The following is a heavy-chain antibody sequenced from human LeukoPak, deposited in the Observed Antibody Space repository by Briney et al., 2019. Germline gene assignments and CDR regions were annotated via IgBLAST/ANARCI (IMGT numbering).Heavy chain of an antibody. CDR3: ARHPNYMDV. CDR2: VFYSGNT. Sequence: SETLSLTCTVSGGSISTYYWSWIRQPPGKGLEWIGYVFYSGNTIYNPSLKSRVSISEDTSKNQFSLRLNSVTAADTAVYYCARHPNYMDVWGKGTTVTVSS. CDR1: GGSISTYY. V-gene: IGHV4-59*08. J-gene: IGHJ6*03.